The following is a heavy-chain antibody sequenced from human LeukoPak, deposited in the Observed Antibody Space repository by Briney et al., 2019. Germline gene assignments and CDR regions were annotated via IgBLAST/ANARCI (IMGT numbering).Heavy chain of an antibody. V-gene: IGHV1-69*13. CDR1: GYTFTGYY. J-gene: IGHJ5*02. CDR3: ARGITIFGVVINNWFDP. D-gene: IGHD3-3*01. CDR2: IIPIFGTA. Sequence: SVKVSCKASGYTFTGYYMHWVRQAPGQGLEWMGGIIPIFGTANYAQKFQGRVTITADESTSTAYMELSSLRSEDTAVYYCARGITIFGVVINNWFDPWGQGTLVTVSS.